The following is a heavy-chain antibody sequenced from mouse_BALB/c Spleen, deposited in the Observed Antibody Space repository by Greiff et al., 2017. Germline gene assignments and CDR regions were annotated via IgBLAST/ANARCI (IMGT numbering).Heavy chain of an antibody. D-gene: IGHD2-3*01. Sequence: EVQVVESGGGLVKPGGSLKLSCAASGFTFSSYAMSWVRQSPEKRLEWVAEISSGGSYTYYPDTVTGRFTISRDNAKNTLYLEMSSLRSEDTAMYYCAREDGYWYFDVWGAGTTVTVSS. CDR3: AREDGYWYFDV. CDR1: GFTFSSYA. V-gene: IGHV5-9-4*01. CDR2: ISSGGSYT. J-gene: IGHJ1*01.